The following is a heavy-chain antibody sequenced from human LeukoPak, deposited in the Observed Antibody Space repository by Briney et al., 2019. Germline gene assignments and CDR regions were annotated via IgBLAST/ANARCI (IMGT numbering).Heavy chain of an antibody. CDR2: IIPIFGIA. CDR3: ASPLEDIVVVPAAHPEYYYYYGMDV. Sequence: SVKVSCKASGGTFGSYAISWVRQAPGQGLEWMGRIIPIFGIANYAQKFQGRVTITADKSTSTAYMELSSLRSEDTAVYYCASPLEDIVVVPAAHPEYYYYYGMDVWGQGTTATVSS. V-gene: IGHV1-69*04. J-gene: IGHJ6*02. D-gene: IGHD2-2*01. CDR1: GGTFGSYA.